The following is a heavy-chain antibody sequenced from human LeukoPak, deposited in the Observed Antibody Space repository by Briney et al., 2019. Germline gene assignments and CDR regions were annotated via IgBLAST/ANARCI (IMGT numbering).Heavy chain of an antibody. CDR1: GFTFNSFA. D-gene: IGHD3-16*02. J-gene: IGHJ4*02. CDR2: ISGSDGTS. CDR3: ARSLGVGGYTRYKGFDQ. V-gene: IGHV3-23*01. Sequence: GGSLRLSCAASGFTFNSFAMNWVRQAPGKGLEWVSSISGSDGTSHYADFVKGRFTISRDNSKNTLYLQMNSLRAEDTAAYYCARSLGVGGYTRYKGFDQWGQGTLVVVSS.